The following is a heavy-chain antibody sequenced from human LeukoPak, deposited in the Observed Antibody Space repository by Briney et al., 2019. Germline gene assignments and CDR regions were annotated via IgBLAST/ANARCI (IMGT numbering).Heavy chain of an antibody. Sequence: SETLSLTCTVSGGSLSRYYWSWVPHPRGKGLECGGYIYYSGNTKYNTSLPSRGTKSVDTSKNQFSLKLNSVTAADTAVYYCARRATMVRGVIIWGQGTMVTVSS. CDR2: IYYSGNT. J-gene: IGHJ4*02. V-gene: IGHV4-59*08. D-gene: IGHD3-10*01. CDR1: GGSLSRYY. CDR3: ARRATMVRGVII.